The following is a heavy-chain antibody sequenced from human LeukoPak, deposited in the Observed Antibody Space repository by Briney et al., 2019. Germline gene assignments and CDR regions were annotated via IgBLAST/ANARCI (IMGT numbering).Heavy chain of an antibody. J-gene: IGHJ5*02. Sequence: PGGSLRLSCAASGFTFSSYAMHWVRQAPGKGPEWVAVISHDGSNKYYTDSVKGRFTISRDNSKNTLYLQMNSLRVEDTAVYYCMGYNYFDPWGQGTLVTVSS. D-gene: IGHD3-16*01. CDR2: ISHDGSNK. CDR3: MGYNYFDP. V-gene: IGHV3-30*04. CDR1: GFTFSSYA.